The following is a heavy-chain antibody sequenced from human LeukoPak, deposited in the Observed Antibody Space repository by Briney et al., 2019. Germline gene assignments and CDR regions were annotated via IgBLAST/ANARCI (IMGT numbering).Heavy chain of an antibody. V-gene: IGHV4-59*01. CDR1: GGSISSYY. CDR2: IYYSGST. Sequence: PSETLSLTCTVSGGSISSYYWSWIRQPPGKGLEWIGYIYYSGSTNYNPSLKSRVTISVDTSKNQFSLKLSSVTAADTAVYYCARVGSYYNPLDAFDIWGQGTMVTVSS. D-gene: IGHD3-10*01. J-gene: IGHJ3*02. CDR3: ARVGSYYNPLDAFDI.